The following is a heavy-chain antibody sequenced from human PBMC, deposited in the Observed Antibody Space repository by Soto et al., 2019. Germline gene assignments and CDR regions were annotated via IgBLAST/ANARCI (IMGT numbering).Heavy chain of an antibody. Sequence: ASVKVSCKASGYTFTSYGISWVRQAPGQGLEWMGWISAYNGNTNYAQKLQGRVTMTTDTSTSTAYMELRSLRSDDTAVYYCARDRVYSGYDYYYYGMDVWGQGTTVTVSS. CDR2: ISAYNGNT. CDR1: GYTFTSYG. D-gene: IGHD5-12*01. CDR3: ARDRVYSGYDYYYYGMDV. V-gene: IGHV1-18*01. J-gene: IGHJ6*02.